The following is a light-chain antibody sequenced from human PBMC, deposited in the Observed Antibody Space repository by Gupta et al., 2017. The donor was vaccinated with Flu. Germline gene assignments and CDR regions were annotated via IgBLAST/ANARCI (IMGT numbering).Light chain of an antibody. V-gene: IGKV1-9*01. CDR2: AAS. CDR1: EGISNY. Sequence: DIQLTQSPSFLSASVGDRVTITCRASEGISNYLAWYQQKPGKAPNLLIYAASTLQSGVPSRFSGSGSGTEFTLTISSLQPEDLATYYCQQLNSYLTFGGGTKVEIK. J-gene: IGKJ4*01. CDR3: QQLNSYLT.